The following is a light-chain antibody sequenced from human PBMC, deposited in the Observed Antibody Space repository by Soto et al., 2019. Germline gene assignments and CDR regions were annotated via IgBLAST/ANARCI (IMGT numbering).Light chain of an antibody. V-gene: IGLV2-8*01. J-gene: IGLJ2*01. CDR3: SSFASNGDVL. Sequence: QSALTQPPSASGSPGQSVTISCTGTSSAIGAYNYVSWYQQHPGKAPKLMIHEVSKRPSGVPDRFSGSNSGNTASLTVSGLQAQHEAHYYCSSFASNGDVLFGGGTKLTVL. CDR1: SSAIGAYNY. CDR2: EVS.